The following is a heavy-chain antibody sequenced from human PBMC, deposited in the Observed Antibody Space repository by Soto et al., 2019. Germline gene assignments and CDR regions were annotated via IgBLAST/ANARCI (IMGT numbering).Heavy chain of an antibody. V-gene: IGHV3-21*01. CDR1: GFNFNSYT. D-gene: IGHD2-15*01. CDR2: ISSSGYI. CDR3: ARDCSGGSCSPGMDV. J-gene: IGHJ6*04. Sequence: GGSLRLSCAASGFNFNSYTINWVRQAPGKRLEWLSSISSSGYIFSTDSVRGRFTISRDNAKNSVYLQINSLRAEDTAVYFCARDCSGGSCSPGMDVGGKGTTVTVSS.